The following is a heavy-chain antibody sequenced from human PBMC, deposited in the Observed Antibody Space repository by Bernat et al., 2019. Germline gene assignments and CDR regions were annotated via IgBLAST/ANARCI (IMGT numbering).Heavy chain of an antibody. CDR3: ARSTNYDSSGFYGIDAFDI. D-gene: IGHD3-22*01. V-gene: IGHV3-48*02. Sequence: EVQVVESGGGLAQPGGSLRLSCAASGFTFSSYSMNWVRQAPGKGLEWVSYISSSSSTMYYVDSAKGRLTISRDNAKNSLYLQMNSLRDEDTALYYCARSTNYDSSGFYGIDAFDIWGQGTMVTVSS. J-gene: IGHJ3*02. CDR2: ISSSSSTM. CDR1: GFTFSSYS.